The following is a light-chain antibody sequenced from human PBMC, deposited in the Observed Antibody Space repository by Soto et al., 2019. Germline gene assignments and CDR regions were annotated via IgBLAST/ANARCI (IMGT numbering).Light chain of an antibody. CDR3: SSFTSSTTYV. CDR1: SSDVGGYNY. Sequence: QSVLTPPASVSGSPGQSITISCTGTSSDVGGYNYVSWYQQNPGKAPKLMIYDVSNRPSGVSNRFSGSKSGNTASLTISGLQAEDEADYYCSSFTSSTTYVFGTGTKVTVL. CDR2: DVS. V-gene: IGLV2-14*03. J-gene: IGLJ1*01.